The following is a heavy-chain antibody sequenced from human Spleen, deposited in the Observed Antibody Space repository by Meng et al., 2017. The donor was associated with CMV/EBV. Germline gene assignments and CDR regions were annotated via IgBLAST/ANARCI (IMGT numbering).Heavy chain of an antibody. CDR1: GYNFNSYS. V-gene: IGHV1-18*01. Sequence: ASVKVSCKASGYNFNSYSIIWVRQAPGQGLEWMGWISAYYGTTHYAEKLQGRVTMTIDTSSTTAYMELRSLTSDDTAVYYCARSITIFQIDYWGQGTLVTVSS. D-gene: IGHD3-9*01. CDR3: ARSITIFQIDY. J-gene: IGHJ4*02. CDR2: ISAYYGTT.